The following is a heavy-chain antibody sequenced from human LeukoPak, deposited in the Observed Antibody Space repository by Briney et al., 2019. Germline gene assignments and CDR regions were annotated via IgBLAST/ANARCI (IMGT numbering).Heavy chain of an antibody. J-gene: IGHJ5*02. Sequence: SETLSLTCAVYGGSFSGYYWSWIRQPPGKGLEWIGEINHSGSTNYNPSLKSRVTISVDTSKNQFSLKLSSVTAADTAVYYCARRMDYASWFDPWGQGTLVTVSS. CDR3: ARRMDYASWFDP. V-gene: IGHV4-34*01. CDR1: GGSFSGYY. D-gene: IGHD4-17*01. CDR2: INHSGST.